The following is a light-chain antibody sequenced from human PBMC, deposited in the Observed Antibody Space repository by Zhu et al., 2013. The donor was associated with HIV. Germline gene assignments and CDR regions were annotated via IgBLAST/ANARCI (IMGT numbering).Light chain of an antibody. V-gene: IGLV2-8*01. CDR1: SSDIGHYNY. J-gene: IGLJ1*01. Sequence: QSALTQPPSASGSPGQSVTISCTGTSSDIGHYNYISWYQQHPGKAPQLIISDVSKRPSGVPDRFSGSKSGNVASLTVSGLQADDEADYYCSSYAGSSTWVFGTGTKVTVL. CDR2: DVS. CDR3: SSYAGSSTWV.